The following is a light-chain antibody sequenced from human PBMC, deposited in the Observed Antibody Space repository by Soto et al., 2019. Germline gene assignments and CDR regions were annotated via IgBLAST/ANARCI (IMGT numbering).Light chain of an antibody. J-gene: IGKJ4*01. CDR1: QSRLDSSNNKTS. Sequence: IVMIQSPDSLSVSLGDRASIHCKSSQSRLDSSNNKTSFSWIQQTPGQPPRLLIYWPSTRARGVPDRLTGGASGTEFTLAISSLQAEDVVVYYCHQSFSAPPLTCGGGTRVEI. V-gene: IGKV4-1*01. CDR2: WPS. CDR3: HQSFSAPPLT.